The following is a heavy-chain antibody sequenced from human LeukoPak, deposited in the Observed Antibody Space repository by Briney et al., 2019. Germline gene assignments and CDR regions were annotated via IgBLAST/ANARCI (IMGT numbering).Heavy chain of an antibody. CDR2: IIPIFGTA. D-gene: IGHD6-19*01. J-gene: IGHJ5*02. Sequence: SVKVSCKASGGTFSSYAISWVRQAPGQGLEWMGGIIPIFGTANYAQKFQGRVTITADESTSTAYMELSSLRSEDTAVYYCARDWWKVTSPAVAGSNWFDPWGQGTLVTVSS. V-gene: IGHV1-69*13. CDR1: GGTFSSYA. CDR3: ARDWWKVTSPAVAGSNWFDP.